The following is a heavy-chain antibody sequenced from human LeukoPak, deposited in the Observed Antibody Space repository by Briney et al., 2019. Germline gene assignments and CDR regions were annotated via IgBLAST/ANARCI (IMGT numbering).Heavy chain of an antibody. CDR1: DDAIRTNTYY. D-gene: IGHD3-22*01. J-gene: IGHJ4*02. CDR2: IYYSGST. Sequence: SETLSLTCTVSDDAIRTNTYYWGWTRQPPGKGLEWIGSIYYSGSTYYNVYLKSRVTISLDTSKKQFSLKLRCVTAADTAVYYCARLSPFGYYDSSGYPFDYWGQGTLVIVST. CDR3: ARLSPFGYYDSSGYPFDY. V-gene: IGHV4-39*01.